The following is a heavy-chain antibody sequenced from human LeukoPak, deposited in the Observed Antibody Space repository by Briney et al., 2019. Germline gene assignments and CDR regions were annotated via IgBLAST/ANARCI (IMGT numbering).Heavy chain of an antibody. CDR2: IYYSGST. D-gene: IGHD3-9*01. V-gene: IGHV4-59*08. J-gene: IGHJ3*02. CDR3: ARLGYFDWVIPDAFDI. Sequence: PSETLSLTCTVSGGSISSYYWSWIRQPPGKGLEWIGYIYYSGSTNYNPSLKSRVTISVDTSKNQFSLKLSSVTAADTAVYYCARLGYFDWVIPDAFDIWGQGTMVTVSS. CDR1: GGSISSYY.